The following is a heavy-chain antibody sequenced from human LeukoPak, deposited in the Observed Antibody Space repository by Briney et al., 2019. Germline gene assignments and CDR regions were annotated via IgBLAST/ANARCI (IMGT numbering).Heavy chain of an antibody. CDR2: ISYDGSNK. CDR1: GFTFSSYA. Sequence: QPGGSLRLSCAASGFTFSSYAMHWVRQAPGKGLEWVAVISYDGSNKYYADSVKGRFTISGDNAKNTLYLQMNSLRAEDTAVYYCARSGRGGAFDIWGQGTMVTVSS. V-gene: IGHV3-30*04. D-gene: IGHD1-26*01. J-gene: IGHJ3*02. CDR3: ARSGRGGAFDI.